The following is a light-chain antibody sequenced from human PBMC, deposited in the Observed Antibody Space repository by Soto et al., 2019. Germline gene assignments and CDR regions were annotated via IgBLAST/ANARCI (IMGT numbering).Light chain of an antibody. V-gene: IGKV3-20*01. Sequence: IELTQSPGTLSLSPGAGATLSCRASQSVSSNLACYQQNTSHVPRHIIYGASSRATGIPDRFSASGSGTDFTLTISRLEPEDFAVYYCQQYSKSPLTFGQGTKV. CDR1: QSVSSN. CDR3: QQYSKSPLT. J-gene: IGKJ1*01. CDR2: GAS.